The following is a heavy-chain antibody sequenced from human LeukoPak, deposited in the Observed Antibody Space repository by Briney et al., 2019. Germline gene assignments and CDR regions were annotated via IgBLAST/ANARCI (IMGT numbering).Heavy chain of an antibody. CDR2: IYYSGST. V-gene: IGHV4-59*01. CDR3: ARDDSSGWYYFDY. J-gene: IGHJ4*02. D-gene: IGHD6-19*01. Sequence: SETLSLTCTVSGGSISSYYWSWIRQPPGKGLEWIGYIYYSGSTNYNPSLKSRVTISVDTSKNQFSLKLSSVTAADTAVCYCARDDSSGWYYFDYWGQGTLVTVSS. CDR1: GGSISSYY.